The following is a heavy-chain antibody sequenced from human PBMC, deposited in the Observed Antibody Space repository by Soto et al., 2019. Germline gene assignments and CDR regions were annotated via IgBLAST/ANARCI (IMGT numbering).Heavy chain of an antibody. CDR3: ARYTYGGGI. CDR2: IYSSGTT. V-gene: IGHV4-59*13. CDR1: GGSISNYY. D-gene: IGHD4-17*01. J-gene: IGHJ3*02. Sequence: QVQLQESGPGLVKPSETLSLTCTVSGGSISNYYWCWIRQPPGKGLEWFGFIYSSGTTNYNPTLKSRVTISVDTSKNQYSQRLGSVTAADTAIYYCARYTYGGGIWGQGTIVTVSS.